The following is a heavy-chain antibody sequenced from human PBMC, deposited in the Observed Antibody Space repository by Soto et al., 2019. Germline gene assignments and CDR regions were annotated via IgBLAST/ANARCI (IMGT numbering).Heavy chain of an antibody. D-gene: IGHD3-9*01. J-gene: IGHJ3*02. CDR2: IYYTGST. CDR3: AREGILLLGAFDI. V-gene: IGHV4-59*01. CDR1: GGSINNYY. Sequence: QVQLQESGPRLVKPSETLSLTCSVSGGSINNYYWNWVRQTPGKGLEWIGYIYYTGSTHYNPSLKCRVTMSVDTSKNQFSLRLTSVTAADTAVYFCAREGILLLGAFDIWGQGTVVTVSS.